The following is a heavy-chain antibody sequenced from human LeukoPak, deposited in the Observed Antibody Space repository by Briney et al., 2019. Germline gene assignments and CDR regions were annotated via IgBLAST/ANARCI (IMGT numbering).Heavy chain of an antibody. J-gene: IGHJ4*02. CDR2: INHSGST. CDR3: ARGRIFDY. D-gene: IGHD1-14*01. Sequence: SETLSLTCAVYGGSFSGYDWSWIRQPPGKGLEWIGEINHSGSTNYNPSLKSRVTISVDTSKNQFSLKQSSVTAADTAVYYCARGRIFDYWGQGTLVTVSS. V-gene: IGHV4-34*01. CDR1: GGSFSGYD.